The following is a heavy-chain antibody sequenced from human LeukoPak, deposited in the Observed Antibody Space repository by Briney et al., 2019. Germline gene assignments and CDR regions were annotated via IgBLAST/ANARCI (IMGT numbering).Heavy chain of an antibody. CDR3: AREGGGSGGWFDP. J-gene: IGHJ5*02. CDR1: GYTFTGYY. D-gene: IGHD2-15*01. Sequence: ASVKVSCTASGYTFTGYYMHWVRQPPGQGLAWMGWINPNSGGTNYAQKFQGWVTMTRDTSISTAYMEVSRLRSDDTAVFYCAREGGGSGGWFDPWGQGTLVTVSS. V-gene: IGHV1-2*04. CDR2: INPNSGGT.